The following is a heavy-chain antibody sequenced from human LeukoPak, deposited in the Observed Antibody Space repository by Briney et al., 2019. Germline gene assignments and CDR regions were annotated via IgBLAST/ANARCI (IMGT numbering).Heavy chain of an antibody. D-gene: IGHD1-26*01. Sequence: ASETLSLTCTVSGGSISSYYWSWIRQPPGKGLEWIGYIYYSGSTNYNPSLKSRVTISVDTSKNQFSLKLSSVTAADTAVYYCARGGLVTPIDYWGQGTLVTVSS. CDR2: IYYSGST. J-gene: IGHJ4*02. CDR3: ARGGLVTPIDY. V-gene: IGHV4-59*01. CDR1: GGSISSYY.